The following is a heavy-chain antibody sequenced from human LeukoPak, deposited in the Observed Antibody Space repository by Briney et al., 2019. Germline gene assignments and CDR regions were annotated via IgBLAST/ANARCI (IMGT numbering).Heavy chain of an antibody. CDR2: IQPRTGDT. D-gene: IGHD3-10*01. J-gene: IGHJ4*02. V-gene: IGHV1-2*06. CDR3: ASHYGPGPV. Sequence: ASVKVSCKTSGYTFNEHHIHWVRQAPGQGLEWMGRIQPRTGDTDFAQKFQGRATITRDTSITTGYLELTSLTSDDTPGYYSASHYGPGPVWGQGTLVTVS. CDR1: GYTFNEHH.